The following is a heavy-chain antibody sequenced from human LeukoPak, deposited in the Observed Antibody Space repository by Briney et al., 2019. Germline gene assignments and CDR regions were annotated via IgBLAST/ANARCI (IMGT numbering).Heavy chain of an antibody. D-gene: IGHD3-9*01. CDR2: IYYSGST. V-gene: IGHV4-59*12. CDR1: GGSISSYY. J-gene: IGHJ4*02. CDR3: ARGRLIPKASHYFDWLLYDY. Sequence: PSETLSLTCTVSGGSISSYYWSWIRQPPGKGLEWIGYIYYSGSTNYNPSLKSRVTISVDTSKNQFSLKLSSVTAADTAVYYCARGRLIPKASHYFDWLLYDYWGQGTLVTVSS.